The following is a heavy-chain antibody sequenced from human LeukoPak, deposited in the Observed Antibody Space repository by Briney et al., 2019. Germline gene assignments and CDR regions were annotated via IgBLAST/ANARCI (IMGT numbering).Heavy chain of an antibody. D-gene: IGHD6-13*01. CDR2: VRYSGST. CDR3: ARLELSGGIEAANY. V-gene: IGHV4-39*01. J-gene: IGHJ4*02. Sequence: SEALSLTCTVSGASIIINNCYWGWIRQPPGKGLEWIGSVRYSGSTDYNPSLKSRVTIFVDASRNQISLKLTSVTAADTAVFYCARLELSGGIEAANYLGQGTLVTVSS. CDR1: GASIIINNCY.